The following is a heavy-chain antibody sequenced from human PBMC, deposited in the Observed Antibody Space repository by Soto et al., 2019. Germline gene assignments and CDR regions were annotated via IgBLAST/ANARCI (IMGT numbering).Heavy chain of an antibody. CDR1: GYTFTGYY. V-gene: IGHV1-2*04. D-gene: IGHD6-19*01. Sequence: GASVKVSCKASGYTFTGYYMHWVRQAPGQGLEWMGWINPNSGGTNYAQKFQGWVTMTRDTSISTAYMELSRLRSDDTAVYYCARTGPTVAGPHYYYYGMDVWGQGTTVTVSS. J-gene: IGHJ6*02. CDR3: ARTGPTVAGPHYYYYGMDV. CDR2: INPNSGGT.